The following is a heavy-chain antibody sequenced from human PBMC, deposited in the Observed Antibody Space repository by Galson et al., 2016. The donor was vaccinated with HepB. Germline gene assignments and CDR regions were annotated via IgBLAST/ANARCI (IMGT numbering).Heavy chain of an antibody. CDR2: IIPILDIT. Sequence: SVKVSCKASGGTFSSHPISWVRQAPGQGLEWMGRIIPILDITNYAQRLQGRITITADKSTSTVYMELSSLRSEDTAVYYCVAALSYCSSTSCYWPLHYWGQGTLVTGSS. D-gene: IGHD2-2*01. V-gene: IGHV1-69*02. J-gene: IGHJ4*02. CDR1: GGTFSSHP. CDR3: VAALSYCSSTSCYWPLHY.